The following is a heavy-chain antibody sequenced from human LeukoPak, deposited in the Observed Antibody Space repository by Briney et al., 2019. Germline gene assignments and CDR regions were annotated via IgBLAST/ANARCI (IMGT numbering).Heavy chain of an antibody. D-gene: IGHD5-12*01. CDR2: IYSGGST. V-gene: IGHV3-53*01. Sequence: GGSLRLSCAASGFTVSSNYMSWVRQAPGKGLEWVSVIYSGGSTYYADSVKGRFTISRDNSKNTLYLQMNSLRAEDTAVYYCARDRNAYSGYDQLYYYYGMDVWGQGTTVTVSS. J-gene: IGHJ6*02. CDR3: ARDRNAYSGYDQLYYYYGMDV. CDR1: GFTVSSNY.